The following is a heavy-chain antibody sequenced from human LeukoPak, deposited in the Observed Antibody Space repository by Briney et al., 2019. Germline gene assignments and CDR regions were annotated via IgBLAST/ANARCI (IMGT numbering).Heavy chain of an antibody. D-gene: IGHD3-22*01. CDR1: GFTFISYG. CDR3: ARSPVSGYYYMGGDY. CDR2: TQYDGSNK. J-gene: IGHJ4*02. V-gene: IGHV3-30*19. Sequence: GGSLRLSCAASGFTFISYGMHWVRQAPGKGLEWVAFTQYDGSNKYYADSVKGRFTISRDNSKNTLYLQMDSLRAEDTAVYHCARSPVSGYYYMGGDYWGQGTLVTVSS.